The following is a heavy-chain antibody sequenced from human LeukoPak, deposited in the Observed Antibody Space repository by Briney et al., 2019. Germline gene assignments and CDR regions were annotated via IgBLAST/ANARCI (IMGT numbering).Heavy chain of an antibody. Sequence: GSLRLSCAASGFTFSSYGMHWVRQAPGKGLEWVAFIRYDGSNKFYADSVKGRFTISRDNAKNSLYLQMNSLRAEDTAVYYCARDYFTFGGVIVASWGHGTLVTVSS. CDR3: ARDYFTFGGVIVAS. CDR1: GFTFSSYG. V-gene: IGHV3-30*02. D-gene: IGHD3-16*02. CDR2: IRYDGSNK. J-gene: IGHJ5*01.